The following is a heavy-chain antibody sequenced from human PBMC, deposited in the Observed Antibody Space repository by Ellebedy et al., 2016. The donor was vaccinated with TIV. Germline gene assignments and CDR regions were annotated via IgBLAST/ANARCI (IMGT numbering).Heavy chain of an antibody. D-gene: IGHD2-21*02. CDR1: ADSINNYY. J-gene: IGHJ3*01. Sequence: SETLSLTXNVSADSINNYYWSWIRQPAGKGLEWIGRIYASGSTNYDPSLKSRITMSVDTSKNQFSLKLSSVTAADTAVYYCARDATFDIGGDSAGLDVWGRGTLVTVS. CDR3: ARDATFDIGGDSAGLDV. V-gene: IGHV4-4*07. CDR2: IYASGST.